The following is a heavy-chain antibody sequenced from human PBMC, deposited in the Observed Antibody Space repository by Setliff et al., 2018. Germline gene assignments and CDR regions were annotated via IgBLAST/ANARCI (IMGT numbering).Heavy chain of an antibody. J-gene: IGHJ4*02. V-gene: IGHV4-39*01. CDR1: GASITSGSYY. CDR3: ARARSLDFDY. CDR2: IYYSGNS. Sequence: SETLSLTCTVSGASITSGSYYWGWIRQPPGKGLEWIGTIYYSGNSNYNPSLKSRVTISIDTSQQFSLNLTSVTAADTAVYYCARARSLDFDYWGQGMLVTVSS.